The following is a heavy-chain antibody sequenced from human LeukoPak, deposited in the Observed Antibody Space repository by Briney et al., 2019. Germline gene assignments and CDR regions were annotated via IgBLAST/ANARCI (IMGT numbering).Heavy chain of an antibody. CDR3: AREVDAFDI. Sequence: GASVKVSCKASGYTFTVHYMHWVRQAPGQGLERMGWINPNSGGTNYAQKFQGRVTMTRDTSISTVYMELSRLRSDDTAVYYCAREVDAFDIWGQGTMVTVSS. J-gene: IGHJ3*02. V-gene: IGHV1-2*02. CDR1: GYTFTVHY. CDR2: INPNSGGT.